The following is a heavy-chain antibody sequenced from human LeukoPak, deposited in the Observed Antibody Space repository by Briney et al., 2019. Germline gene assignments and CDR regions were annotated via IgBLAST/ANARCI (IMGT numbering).Heavy chain of an antibody. CDR1: GGSISSYY. J-gene: IGHJ6*02. D-gene: IGHD1-1*01. V-gene: IGHV4-59*01. Sequence: PSETLSLTCTVSGGSISSYYWSWIRQPPGKGLEWIGYIYYSGSTNYNPSLKSRLTISVETSKNQFSLKLSSVTAADTAVYYCARDRWSYRNGTLYYYYYGMDVWGQGTTVTVSS. CDR3: ARDRWSYRNGTLYYYYYGMDV. CDR2: IYYSGST.